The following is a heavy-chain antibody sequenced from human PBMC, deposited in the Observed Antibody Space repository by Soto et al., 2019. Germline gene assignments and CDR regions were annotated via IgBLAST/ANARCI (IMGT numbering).Heavy chain of an antibody. J-gene: IGHJ3*01. CDR2: VYYSGST. CDR3: ARPVGVEQQLVHDAFDL. V-gene: IGHV4-39*02. D-gene: IGHD6-13*01. Sequence: QLQLQESGPGLVKPSETLSLTCTVSGGSITSGSYYWGWIRQPPGKGLQWLGSVYYSGSTYYNPSHRSRVTISVDTSKNHFSLRLSSVTAADTAVYYCARPVGVEQQLVHDAFDLWGQGTMVAVSS. CDR1: GGSITSGSYY.